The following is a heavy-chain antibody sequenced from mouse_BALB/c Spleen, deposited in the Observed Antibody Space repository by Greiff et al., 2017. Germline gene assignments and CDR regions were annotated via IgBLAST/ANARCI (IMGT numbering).Heavy chain of an antibody. Sequence: EVKLEESGPGLVKPSQSLSLSCSVTGYSITSGYFWNWIRQFPGNKLEWMGYICYDGSNNYNPSLKNRISITRNTSKNQFFLKLNSVTTEDTATYYCAREGGNYAYWGQGTLVTVSA. CDR2: ICYDGSN. J-gene: IGHJ3*01. CDR3: AREGGNYAY. D-gene: IGHD2-1*01. CDR1: GYSITSGYF. V-gene: IGHV3-6*02.